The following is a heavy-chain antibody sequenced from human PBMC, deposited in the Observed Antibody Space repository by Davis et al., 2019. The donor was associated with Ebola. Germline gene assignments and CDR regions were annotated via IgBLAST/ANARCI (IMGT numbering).Heavy chain of an antibody. CDR1: GFTFSSYG. V-gene: IGHV3-30*03. Sequence: PGGSLRLSCAASGFTFSSYGMHWVRQAPGKGLEWVAVISYDGSNKYYADSVKGRFTISRDNSKNTLYLQMNSLRADDTAVYYCARDMGPWFGEFVLTQYGGYGMDVWGQGTTVTVSS. J-gene: IGHJ6*02. D-gene: IGHD3-10*01. CDR2: ISYDGSNK. CDR3: ARDMGPWFGEFVLTQYGGYGMDV.